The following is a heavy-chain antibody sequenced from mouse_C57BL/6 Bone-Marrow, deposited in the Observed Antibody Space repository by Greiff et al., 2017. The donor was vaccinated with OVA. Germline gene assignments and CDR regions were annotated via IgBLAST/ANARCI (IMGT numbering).Heavy chain of an antibody. V-gene: IGHV1-69*01. Sequence: LQQPGAELVMPGASVKLSCKASGYTFTSYWMHWVKQRPGQGLEWIGEIDPSDSYTNYNQKFKGKSTLTVDKSSSTAYMQLSSLTSEDSAVYYCARRGAMDYWGQGTSVTVSS. J-gene: IGHJ4*01. CDR3: ARRGAMDY. CDR1: GYTFTSYW. CDR2: IDPSDSYT.